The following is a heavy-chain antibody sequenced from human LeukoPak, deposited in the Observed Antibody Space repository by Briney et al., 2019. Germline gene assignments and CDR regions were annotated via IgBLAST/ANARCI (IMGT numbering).Heavy chain of an antibody. Sequence: GGSLRLSCAASGFTFSDYYMSWIRRAPGKGLEWVSYISSSGSTIYYADSVKGRFTISRDNAKNSLYLQMNSLRAEDTAVYYCATTQDYYDSSGYYSVDYWGQGTLVTVSS. V-gene: IGHV3-11*01. CDR2: ISSSGSTI. CDR3: ATTQDYYDSSGYYSVDY. D-gene: IGHD3-22*01. CDR1: GFTFSDYY. J-gene: IGHJ4*02.